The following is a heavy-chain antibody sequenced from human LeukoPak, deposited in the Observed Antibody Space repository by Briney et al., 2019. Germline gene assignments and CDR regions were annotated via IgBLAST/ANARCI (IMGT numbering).Heavy chain of an antibody. V-gene: IGHV3-30*02. D-gene: IGHD2-2*01. CDR1: GFTFSSYG. CDR3: AKDVPTAYFDY. CDR2: IRYDGSSK. J-gene: IGHJ4*02. Sequence: GGSLRLSCAASGFTFSSYGMHWVRQAPGKGLEWVAFIRYDGSSKYYADSVKGRFTISRDNSKTTLYLQMNSLRAEDTAVYYCAKDVPTAYFDYWGQGTLVTVSS.